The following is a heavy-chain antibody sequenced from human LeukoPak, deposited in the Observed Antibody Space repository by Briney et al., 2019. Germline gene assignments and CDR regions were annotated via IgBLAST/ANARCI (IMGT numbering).Heavy chain of an antibody. J-gene: IGHJ4*02. Sequence: GGSLRLSCAASGFTFSSYSLNWVCQAPGKGLEWVSSISSSSSYIYYADSVKGRFTIFRDNAKDSLYLQMNGLRAEDTAVYYCARGLRDTITLFDYWGQGTLVTVSS. CDR3: ARGLRDTITLFDY. V-gene: IGHV3-21*01. CDR1: GFTFSSYS. CDR2: ISSSSSYI. D-gene: IGHD4-11*01.